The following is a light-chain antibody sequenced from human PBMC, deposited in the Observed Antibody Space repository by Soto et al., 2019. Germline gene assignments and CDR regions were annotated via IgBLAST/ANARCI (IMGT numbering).Light chain of an antibody. CDR3: QRYANWPLT. CDR1: QGIGST. J-gene: IGKJ4*01. Sequence: EIVMTQSPATLSVSPGEGATLSCRASQGIGSTLAWYQQKPGQTPRLLIYYTSIRDTGVPARFRGSASGTEVTLTFTSLQSEDFAGYYCQRYANWPLTFVGGTRVASK. V-gene: IGKV3-15*01. CDR2: YTS.